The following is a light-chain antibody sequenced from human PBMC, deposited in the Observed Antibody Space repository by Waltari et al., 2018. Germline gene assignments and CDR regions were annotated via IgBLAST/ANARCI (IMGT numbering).Light chain of an antibody. CDR2: DAS. Sequence: EIVLTQSPATLSLSPGERATLPCRARQSVSSYLAWSQQKPGQAPRLLIYDASNRATGIPARFSGSGSGTDFTLTISSLEPEDFAVYYCQQRSNWPRTFGQGTKLEIK. V-gene: IGKV3-11*01. CDR1: QSVSSY. CDR3: QQRSNWPRT. J-gene: IGKJ2*01.